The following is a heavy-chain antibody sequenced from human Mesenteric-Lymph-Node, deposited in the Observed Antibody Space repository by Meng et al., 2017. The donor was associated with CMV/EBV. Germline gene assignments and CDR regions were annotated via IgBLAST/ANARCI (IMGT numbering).Heavy chain of an antibody. CDR3: AKPDGGYHEDYDFWY. CDR1: GGSISSYY. D-gene: IGHD3-3*01. J-gene: IGHJ4*02. V-gene: IGHV4-59*01. Sequence: SETLSLTCTVSGGSISSYYWSWIRQPPGKGLEWIGYMYYSGSTKYNPSLKSRVIISVDTSKNQFSLKLSSVTAADTAVYYCAKPDGGYHEDYDFWYWGQGTLVTVSS. CDR2: MYYSGST.